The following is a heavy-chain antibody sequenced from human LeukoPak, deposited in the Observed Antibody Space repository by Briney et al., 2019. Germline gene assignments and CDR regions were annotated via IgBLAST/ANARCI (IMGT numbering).Heavy chain of an antibody. CDR1: GDSIGSNY. V-gene: IGHV4-4*07. D-gene: IGHD1-26*01. Sequence: SETLSLTCTVSGDSIGSNYWSWIRQPAGKGLEWIGRIYPSGTNYNPSLESRVTISVDKSKKQFSLKLISVTAADTAMYCCAKSSGSYRPWGQGTLVTVSS. CDR3: AKSSGSYRP. CDR2: IYPSGT. J-gene: IGHJ5*02.